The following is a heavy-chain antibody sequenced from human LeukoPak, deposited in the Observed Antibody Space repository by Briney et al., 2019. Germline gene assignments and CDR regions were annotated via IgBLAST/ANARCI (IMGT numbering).Heavy chain of an antibody. CDR3: ARGYYYDRD. J-gene: IGHJ4*02. CDR1: GGSFSGYY. Sequence: SETLSLTCAVYGGSFSGYYWGWIRQPPGKGLEWIGEINHSGSTNYNPSLKSRVTISVDTSKNQFSLKLSSVTAADTAVYYCARGYYYDRDWGQGTLVTVSS. V-gene: IGHV4-34*01. D-gene: IGHD3-22*01. CDR2: INHSGST.